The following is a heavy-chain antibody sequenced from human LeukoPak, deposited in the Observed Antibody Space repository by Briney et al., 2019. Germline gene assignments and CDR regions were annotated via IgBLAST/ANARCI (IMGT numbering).Heavy chain of an antibody. Sequence: ASVKVSCKASGYTFTSYGISWVRQAPGQGLEWMGWISAYNGNTNYAQKLQGRVTMTTDTSTSTAYMELRSLRSDDTAVYYCARDNWYSGSYYVDYFDYWGQGTLVTVPS. CDR2: ISAYNGNT. CDR1: GYTFTSYG. J-gene: IGHJ4*02. CDR3: ARDNWYSGSYYVDYFDY. D-gene: IGHD1-26*01. V-gene: IGHV1-18*01.